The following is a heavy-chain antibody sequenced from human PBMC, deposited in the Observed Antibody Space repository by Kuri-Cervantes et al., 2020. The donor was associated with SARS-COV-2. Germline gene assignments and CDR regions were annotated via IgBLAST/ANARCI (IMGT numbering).Heavy chain of an antibody. V-gene: IGHV1-8*01. CDR3: ARERNYYGSGSYYIYYYYGMDV. CDR2: MNPNSGNT. D-gene: IGHD3-10*01. Sequence: ASVKVSCKASGYTFTSYDINWVRQATGQGLEWMGWMNPNSGNTGYAQKFQGRVTMTRNTSISTPYMELSSLRSEDTAVYYCARERNYYGSGSYYIYYYYGMDVWGQGTTVTVSS. J-gene: IGHJ6*02. CDR1: GYTFTSYD.